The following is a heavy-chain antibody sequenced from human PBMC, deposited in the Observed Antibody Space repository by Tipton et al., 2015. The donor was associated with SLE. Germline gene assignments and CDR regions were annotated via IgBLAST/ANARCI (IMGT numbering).Heavy chain of an antibody. V-gene: IGHV3-30*04. CDR3: AKGPRWELLYYFDY. J-gene: IGHJ4*02. CDR1: GFTFSSYA. CDR2: ISYDGSNK. D-gene: IGHD1-26*01. Sequence: SLRLSCAASGFTFSSYAMHWVRQAPGKGLEWVAVISYDGSNKYYADSVKGRFTISRDNSKNTLYLQMNSLRAEDTALYYCAKGPRWELLYYFDYWGQGTLVTVSS.